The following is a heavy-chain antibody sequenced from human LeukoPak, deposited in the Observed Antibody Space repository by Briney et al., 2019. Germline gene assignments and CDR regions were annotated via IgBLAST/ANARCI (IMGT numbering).Heavy chain of an antibody. CDR2: ISSSGSTI. CDR3: ARDCSSTSCSFTFDI. D-gene: IGHD2-2*01. V-gene: IGHV3-48*03. Sequence: PPGGSLRLSCAASGFTFSSYEMNWVRQAPGKGLERVSYISSSGSTIYYADSVKGRFTISRDNAKNSLYLQMNSLRAEDTAVYYCARDCSSTSCSFTFDIWGQGTMVTVSS. J-gene: IGHJ3*02. CDR1: GFTFSSYE.